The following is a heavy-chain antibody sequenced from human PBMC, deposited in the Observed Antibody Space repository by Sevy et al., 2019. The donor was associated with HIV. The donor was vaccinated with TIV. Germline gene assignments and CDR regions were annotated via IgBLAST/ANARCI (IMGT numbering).Heavy chain of an antibody. CDR3: ARGLASKQLRFLEWLLSAYCMDV. V-gene: IGHV3-21*01. D-gene: IGHD3-3*01. CDR2: ISSSSSYI. CDR1: GFTFTSYS. J-gene: IGHJ6*02. Sequence: GGSLRLSCAASGFTFTSYSMNWVRQAPGKGLEWVSSISSSSSYIYYADSVKGRFTISRDNAKNSLYLQMNSLRAEDTAVYYCARGLASKQLRFLEWLLSAYCMDVWGQGTTVTVSS.